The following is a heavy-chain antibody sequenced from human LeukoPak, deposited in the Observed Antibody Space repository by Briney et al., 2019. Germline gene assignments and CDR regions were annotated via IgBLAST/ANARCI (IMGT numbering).Heavy chain of an antibody. V-gene: IGHV3-23*01. D-gene: IGHD2-2*01. Sequence: GGSLRLSCAASGFTFSSYAMSWVRQAPGKGLEWVSTISGSDGSTYYADSVKGRFTISRDNSKNTLYLQMNSLRAEDTAVYYCAKDWLGTTCRAGCLDYWGQGTLVTVSP. CDR2: ISGSDGST. CDR3: AKDWLGTTCRAGCLDY. CDR1: GFTFSSYA. J-gene: IGHJ4*02.